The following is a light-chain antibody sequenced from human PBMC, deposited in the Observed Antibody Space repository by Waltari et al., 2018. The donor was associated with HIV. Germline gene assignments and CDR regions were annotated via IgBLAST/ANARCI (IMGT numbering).Light chain of an antibody. Sequence: TITCRASQIINEWLAWYQQKPGKAPKLLIYRTSTRQTGVPPRFSGSGSGTDFTLIISGLQADDFATYYCLQYGSYSRTFGQGTRVDVK. CDR1: QIINEW. V-gene: IGKV1-5*03. J-gene: IGKJ1*01. CDR3: LQYGSYSRT. CDR2: RTS.